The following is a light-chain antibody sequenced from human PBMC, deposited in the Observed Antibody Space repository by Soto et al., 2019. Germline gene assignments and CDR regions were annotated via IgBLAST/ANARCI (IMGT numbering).Light chain of an antibody. CDR2: RNN. CDR3: AAWDAGVSGPA. V-gene: IGLV1-47*01. J-gene: IGLJ2*01. Sequence: QSVLTQPPSASGTPGQRVTISCSGSSSNIGSKYVYWYQQLPGTAPKLLMYRNNQRPSGVPDRFSGSKSGTSASLAISGLRSEDEADYYCAAWDAGVSGPAFGGGTKVTAL. CDR1: SSNIGSKY.